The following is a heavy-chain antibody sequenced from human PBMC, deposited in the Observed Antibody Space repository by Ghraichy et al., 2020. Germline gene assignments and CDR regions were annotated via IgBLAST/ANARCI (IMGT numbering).Heavy chain of an antibody. J-gene: IGHJ6*02. Sequence: GGSLRLSCAASGFTFSSYGMHWVRQAPGKGLEWVAVISYDGSNKFYADSVKGRFTISRDKSKNTLYLQMYSLRPEDTAVYYCSKDRESSGWYRGGYYYYYYGMDVWVPGTTVTVSS. V-gene: IGHV3-30*18. CDR2: ISYDGSNK. CDR3: SKDRESSGWYRGGYYYYYYGMDV. D-gene: IGHD6-13*01. CDR1: GFTFSSYG.